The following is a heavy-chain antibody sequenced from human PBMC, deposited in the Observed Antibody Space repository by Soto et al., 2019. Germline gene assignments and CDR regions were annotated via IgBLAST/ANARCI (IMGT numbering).Heavy chain of an antibody. CDR3: ARGLVSTVTYQVIYYYYYMDV. Sequence: GASVKVSCKASGYTFTSYDINWVRQATGQGLEWMGWMNPNSGNTGYAQKFQGRVTMTRNTSISTAYMELSSLRSEDTAVYYCARGLVSTVTYQVIYYYYYMDVWGKGTTVTVSS. D-gene: IGHD4-17*01. V-gene: IGHV1-8*01. CDR1: GYTFTSYD. J-gene: IGHJ6*03. CDR2: MNPNSGNT.